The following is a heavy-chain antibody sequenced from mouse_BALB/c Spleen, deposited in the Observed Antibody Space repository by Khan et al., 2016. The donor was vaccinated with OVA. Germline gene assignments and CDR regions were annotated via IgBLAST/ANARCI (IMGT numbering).Heavy chain of an antibody. CDR1: GYSITSDYA. CDR3: ASELGRYYALDY. Sequence: EVQLQESGPGLVKPSQSLSLTCTVTGYSITSDYAWNWIRQFPGNKLEWMGYISYSGSTTYNPSLKSRISITRDTSKDQLFLQLNFVTSEDTSTYYCASELGRYYALDYWGQGTSVTVSS. V-gene: IGHV3-2*02. CDR2: ISYSGST. J-gene: IGHJ4*01. D-gene: IGHD4-1*01.